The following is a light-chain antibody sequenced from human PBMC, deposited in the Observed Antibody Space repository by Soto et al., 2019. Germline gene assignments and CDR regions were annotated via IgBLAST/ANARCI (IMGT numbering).Light chain of an antibody. CDR3: QSYDSSLSAL. Sequence: QSVLTQPPSVSGAPGQRVTISCTGSSSNIGAGYDVHWCQQPPGTAPKLLIYGNSNRPSGVPDRFSGSKSGTSASLAITGLQADDEADDYCQSYDSSLSALFGGGTKLTVL. CDR1: SSNIGAGYD. J-gene: IGLJ3*02. CDR2: GNS. V-gene: IGLV1-40*01.